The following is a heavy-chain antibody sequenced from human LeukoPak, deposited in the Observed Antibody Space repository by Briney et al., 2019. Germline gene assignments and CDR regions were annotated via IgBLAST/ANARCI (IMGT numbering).Heavy chain of an antibody. CDR3: ARANCGGGSCYSDY. CDR2: ISYSGST. D-gene: IGHD2-15*01. CDR1: GGSISSYY. Sequence: SETLSLTCTVSGGSISSYYWSWIRQPPGKGLEWIGYISYSGSTNFNPSLKSRVTISVDTSKNQFSLKLSSVTAADTAVYYCARANCGGGSCYSDYWGQGTLVTVSS. V-gene: IGHV4-59*12. J-gene: IGHJ4*02.